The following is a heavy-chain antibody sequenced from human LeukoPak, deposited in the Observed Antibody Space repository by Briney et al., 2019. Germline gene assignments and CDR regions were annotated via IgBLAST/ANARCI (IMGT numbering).Heavy chain of an antibody. CDR3: ARKVEYSSSSESVD. CDR1: GYTFTGYY. J-gene: IGHJ4*02. Sequence: SVKVSCKASGYTFTGYYMHWVRQAPGQGLEWMGRIIPILGIANYAQKFQGRVTITADKSTSTAYMELSSLRSEDTAVYYCARKVEYSSSSESVDWGQGTLVTVSS. V-gene: IGHV1-69*02. CDR2: IIPILGIA. D-gene: IGHD6-6*01.